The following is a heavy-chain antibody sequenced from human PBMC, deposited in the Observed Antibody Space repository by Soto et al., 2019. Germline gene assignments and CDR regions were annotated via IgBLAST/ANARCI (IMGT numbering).Heavy chain of an antibody. CDR3: AKGRDSTLLRWQYFDN. CDR1: GFTFSLYG. CDR2: ISYEGRNK. V-gene: IGHV3-30*18. D-gene: IGHD4-4*01. Sequence: QVQLVESGGDVIHSGKSLRLSCAVSGFTFSLYGMHWIRQAPGKGLEWVAFISYEGRNKYYADSVKGRFTISRDNSKNTVSLQMDSLRPEDTALYYCAKGRDSTLLRWQYFDNWGQGTQVTVSS. J-gene: IGHJ4*02.